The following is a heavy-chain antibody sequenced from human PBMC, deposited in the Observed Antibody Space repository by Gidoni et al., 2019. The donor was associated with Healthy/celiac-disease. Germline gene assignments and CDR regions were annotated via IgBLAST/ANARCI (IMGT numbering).Heavy chain of an antibody. Sequence: QVQLQESGPGLVKPSQTLSLTCTVSGGSISRGSYYWSWIRQPAVKGLEWIGRIYTSGSTNYNPSLKSRVTISVDTSKNQFSLKLSSVTAADTAVYYCARVRYCSGGSCYVHLRAFDIWGQGTMVTVSS. CDR3: ARVRYCSGGSCYVHLRAFDI. CDR1: GGSISRGSYY. CDR2: IYTSGST. D-gene: IGHD2-15*01. V-gene: IGHV4-61*02. J-gene: IGHJ3*02.